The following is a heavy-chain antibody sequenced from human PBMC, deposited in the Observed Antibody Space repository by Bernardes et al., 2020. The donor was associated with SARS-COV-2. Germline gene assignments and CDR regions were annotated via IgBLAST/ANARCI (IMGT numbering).Heavy chain of an antibody. J-gene: IGHJ4*02. CDR3: VRDWGCGVY. CDR2: ISSNGGTT. D-gene: IGHD3-16*01. CDR1: GFTSSNYA. Sequence: GGSLRLSCPATGFTSSNYAMHWVRQAPGKGLEYVSAISSNGGTTYYADSVKGRFTISRDNSKNTLYLQMSSLRLEDTALYYCVRDWGCGVYWGQGTLVTVSS. V-gene: IGHV3-64D*06.